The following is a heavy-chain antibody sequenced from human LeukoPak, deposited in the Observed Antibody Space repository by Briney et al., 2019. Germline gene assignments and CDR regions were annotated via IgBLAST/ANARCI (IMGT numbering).Heavy chain of an antibody. CDR3: ARGLVRSDIVVVAY. Sequence: ASVKVSCKASGYTFTGYDMHWVRQAPGQGLEWMGWINPNSGGTNYAQKFQGRVTMTRDTSISTAYMELSRLRSDDTAVYYCARGLVRSDIVVVAYWGQGTLVTVSS. CDR1: GYTFTGYD. CDR2: INPNSGGT. D-gene: IGHD2-2*01. J-gene: IGHJ4*02. V-gene: IGHV1-2*02.